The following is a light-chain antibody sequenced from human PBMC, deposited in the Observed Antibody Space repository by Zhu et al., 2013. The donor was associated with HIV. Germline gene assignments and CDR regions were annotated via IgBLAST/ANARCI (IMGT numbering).Light chain of an antibody. CDR3: QQYNSWPPG. J-gene: IGKJ5*01. CDR1: QSVASK. V-gene: IGKV3-15*01. CDR2: GAS. Sequence: EIVLTQSPATLSVSPGERATLSCRASQSVASKLAWYQQKPGRAPRLLFFGASTRATGISPRFSGSGSGTEFTLTISSLQSEDFAVYYCQQYNSWPPGFGEGTRLEIK.